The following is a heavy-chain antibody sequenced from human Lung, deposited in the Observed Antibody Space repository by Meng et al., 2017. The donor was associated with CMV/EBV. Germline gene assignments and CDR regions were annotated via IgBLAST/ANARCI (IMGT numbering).Heavy chain of an antibody. D-gene: IGHD6-6*01. J-gene: IGHJ4*02. CDR3: AREGRKAADI. Sequence: SXKISWAAPGFTFSDYFMTWSRQAPGKGLGWLSYYIHTGQALYYADSVKGRFAMSRDNARKSLYLQMNSLRAEDTAIYYCAREGRKAADIWGQGTLVTVSS. V-gene: IGHV3-11*01. CDR1: GFTFSDYF. CDR2: YIHTGQAL.